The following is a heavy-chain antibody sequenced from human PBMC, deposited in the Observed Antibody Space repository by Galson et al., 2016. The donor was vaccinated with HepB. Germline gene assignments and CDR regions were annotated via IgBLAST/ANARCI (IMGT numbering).Heavy chain of an antibody. CDR2: ISGFGEKI. V-gene: IGHV1-18*01. J-gene: IGHJ4*02. D-gene: IGHD3-10*01. CDR1: GYTFISYS. Sequence: SVKVSCKASGYTFISYSISWVRQAPGQGLEWMGRISGFGEKINYAENFQGRLTMTTDPSTSTAYMELRSLRSEDTAMYYCAREGAYYGSGSYYNPGEYWGQGTQVIVSS. CDR3: AREGAYYGSGSYYNPGEY.